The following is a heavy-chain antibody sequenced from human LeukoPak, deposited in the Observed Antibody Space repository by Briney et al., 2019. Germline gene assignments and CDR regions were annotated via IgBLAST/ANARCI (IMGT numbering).Heavy chain of an antibody. V-gene: IGHV3-43*02. J-gene: IGHJ4*02. CDR3: AKDKGDGEYVDY. CDR1: GFSFDDYA. D-gene: IGHD5-24*01. Sequence: TGGSLRLSCAASGFSFDDYAMLWVRQGPEKGLEWVSLISGDGGSTYYGDSVKGRFTISRDNSKNSLSLDMNSLRTEDTGLYYCAKDKGDGEYVDYWGQGTLVTVSS. CDR2: ISGDGGST.